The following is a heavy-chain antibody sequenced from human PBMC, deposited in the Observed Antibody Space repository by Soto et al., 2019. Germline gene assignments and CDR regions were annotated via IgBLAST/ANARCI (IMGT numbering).Heavy chain of an antibody. D-gene: IGHD3-22*01. CDR1: GFTFSSYS. V-gene: IGHV3-21*01. CDR2: ISSSSSYI. Sequence: EVQLVASGGGLVKPGGSLRLSCAASGFTFSSYSMNWVRQAPGKGLEWVSSISSSSSYIYYADSVKGRFTIARDNAKNSLYLQMNSLRAEDTAVYYCARAGYYDSSGSPFDYWGQGTLVTVSS. J-gene: IGHJ4*02. CDR3: ARAGYYDSSGSPFDY.